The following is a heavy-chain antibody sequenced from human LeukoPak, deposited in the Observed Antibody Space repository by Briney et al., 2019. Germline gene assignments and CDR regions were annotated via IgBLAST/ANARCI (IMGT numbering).Heavy chain of an antibody. CDR2: IYCSGST. Sequence: SETLSLTXTVSGGSISSSSYYWGWIRQPPGKGLEWIGSIYCSGSTYYNPSLKSRVTISVDTSKNQFSLKLSSVTAADTAVYYCARPAGWFDPWGQGTLVTVSS. D-gene: IGHD3-10*01. V-gene: IGHV4-39*01. CDR3: ARPAGWFDP. J-gene: IGHJ5*02. CDR1: GGSISSSSYY.